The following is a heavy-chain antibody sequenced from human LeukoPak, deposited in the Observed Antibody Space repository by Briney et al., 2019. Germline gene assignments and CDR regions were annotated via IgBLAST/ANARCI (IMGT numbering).Heavy chain of an antibody. J-gene: IGHJ4*02. CDR3: ARESHGLRSGAIDY. V-gene: IGHV3-53*01. Sequence: GRSLRLSCAASGFTFSSYAMHWVRQAPGKGLEWVSVIYSGGSTYYADSVKGRFTISRDNSKNTLYLQMNSLRAEDTAVYYCARESHGLRSGAIDYWGQGTLVTVSS. D-gene: IGHD3-3*01. CDR1: GFTFSSYA. CDR2: IYSGGST.